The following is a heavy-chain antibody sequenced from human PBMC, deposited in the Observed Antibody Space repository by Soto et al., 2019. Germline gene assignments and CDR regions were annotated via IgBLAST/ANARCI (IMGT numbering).Heavy chain of an antibody. CDR2: IIPIFGTE. D-gene: IGHD6-6*01. V-gene: IGHV1-69*13. CDR3: ASSRRISSFVNYYYYGIDV. J-gene: IGHJ6*02. Sequence: SVKVSCKASGGTFRSYAISWVRQAPGQGLEWMGGIIPIFGTENYAQKFQGRVTITADESTSTAYMELSSLRSEDTAVYYCASSRRISSFVNYYYYGIDVWGQVTTVTFSS. CDR1: GGTFRSYA.